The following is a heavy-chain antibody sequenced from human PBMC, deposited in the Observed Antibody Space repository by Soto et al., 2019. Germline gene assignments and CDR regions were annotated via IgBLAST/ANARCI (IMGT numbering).Heavy chain of an antibody. D-gene: IGHD4-17*01. CDR2: MHYSGST. J-gene: IGHJ3*02. V-gene: IGHV4-59*08. Sequence: QVQLQESGPGLVKPSEPLSLTCTVSGGSISSKYWSCIRQPPGKGLEWIGYMHYSGSTTYNPSLKSRVTISVDTSKNQSSPRLSSVTAADTAVYYCARQRSEGDYGFEALDIWGHGTMVTVSP. CDR3: ARQRSEGDYGFEALDI. CDR1: GGSISSKY.